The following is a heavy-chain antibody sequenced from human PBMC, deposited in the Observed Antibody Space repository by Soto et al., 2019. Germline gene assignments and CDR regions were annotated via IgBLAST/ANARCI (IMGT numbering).Heavy chain of an antibody. J-gene: IGHJ4*02. V-gene: IGHV1-3*01. CDR3: ARGHLVTSSGCPQGCSSLDY. Sequence: QVQLVQSGAEVKKPGASVKVSCKASGYTFTSYAMHWVRQAPGQRLEWMGWINAGNGNTKYSQKFQGRVTITRDTSASTAYMELSSLRSEDTAVYYCARGHLVTSSGCPQGCSSLDYWGQGTLVTVSS. D-gene: IGHD6-19*01. CDR1: GYTFTSYA. CDR2: INAGNGNT.